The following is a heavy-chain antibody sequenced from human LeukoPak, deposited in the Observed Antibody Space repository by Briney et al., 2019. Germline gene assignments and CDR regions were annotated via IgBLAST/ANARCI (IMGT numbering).Heavy chain of an antibody. V-gene: IGHV3-9*01. J-gene: IGHJ6*03. CDR2: ISWNSGSI. Sequence: GGSLRLSCAASGFIFDDYAMHWLRQAPGKGLEWVSGISWNSGSIGYADSVKGRFTISRDNAKNSLYLQMNSLRAEDTALYYCAKDGYSSSKIRRYYYYYYYMDVWGKGTTVTVSS. CDR1: GFIFDDYA. CDR3: AKDGYSSSKIRRYYYYYYYMDV. D-gene: IGHD6-13*01.